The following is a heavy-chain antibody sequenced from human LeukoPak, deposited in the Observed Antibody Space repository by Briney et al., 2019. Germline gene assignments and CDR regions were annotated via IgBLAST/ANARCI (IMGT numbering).Heavy chain of an antibody. Sequence: GGSLRLSCAASGFTFSSYGMHWVRQAPGKGLEWVAVIWYDGSNKYYADSVKGRFTISRDNSKNTLYLQMNSLRAEDTAVYYCAEGPRHYYDSSGVEWFQHWGQGTLVTVSS. D-gene: IGHD3-22*01. J-gene: IGHJ1*01. CDR2: IWYDGSNK. V-gene: IGHV3-33*06. CDR1: GFTFSSYG. CDR3: AEGPRHYYDSSGVEWFQH.